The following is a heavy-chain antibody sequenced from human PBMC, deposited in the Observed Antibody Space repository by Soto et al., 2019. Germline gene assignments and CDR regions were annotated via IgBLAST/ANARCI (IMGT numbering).Heavy chain of an antibody. D-gene: IGHD1-7*01. CDR1: GCTCSSED. V-gene: IGHV3-30*04. J-gene: IGHJ4*02. CDR2: ISYDGSNK. CDR3: ASVRATWNSVDY. Sequence: GGSRRPSWAASGCTCSSEDMHWVRQVPGKGLEWVAVISYDGSNKYYADSVKGRFTISRDNSKNTLYLQMNSLRAEDTAVYYCASVRATWNSVDYLGQGALVTVSS.